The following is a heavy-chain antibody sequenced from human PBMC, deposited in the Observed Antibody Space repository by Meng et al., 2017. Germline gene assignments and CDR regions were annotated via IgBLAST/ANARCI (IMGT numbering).Heavy chain of an antibody. Sequence: EVELVESGGGFVQTGGSLKPAGAASGFTFSGSAMHWVRKASGKGLEWVGRIRSKANSYATAYAASVKGRFTISRDDSKNTAYLQMNSLKTEDTAVYYCTRHGVGGATPPFNYWGQGTLVTVSS. CDR3: TRHGVGGATPPFNY. V-gene: IGHV3-73*02. CDR1: GFTFSGSA. J-gene: IGHJ4*02. D-gene: IGHD1-26*01. CDR2: IRSKANSYAT.